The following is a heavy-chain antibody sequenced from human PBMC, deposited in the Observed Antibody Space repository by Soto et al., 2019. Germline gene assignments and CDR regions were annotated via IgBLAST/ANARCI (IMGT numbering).Heavy chain of an antibody. D-gene: IGHD3-9*01. CDR3: ARARVLIGYYHQYYYYGMHG. CDR2: INHSGST. CDR1: GGSFSGYY. Sequence: PSETLSLTCAVYGGSFSGYYWSWIRQPPGKGLEWIGEINHSGSTNYNPSLKSRVTISVDTSKNQFSLKLSSVTAADTAVYYCARARVLIGYYHQYYYYGMHGWGQGTMVTGSS. V-gene: IGHV4-34*01. J-gene: IGHJ6*02.